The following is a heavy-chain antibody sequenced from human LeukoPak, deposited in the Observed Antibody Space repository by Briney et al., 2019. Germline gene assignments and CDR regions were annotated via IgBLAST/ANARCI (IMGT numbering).Heavy chain of an antibody. CDR1: GGSISSYY. V-gene: IGHV4-59*01. Sequence: SETLSLTCTVSGGSISSYYWSWIRQPPGKGLEWIGYIYYSGSTNYNPSLKSRVTISVDTSKNQFSLKLSSVTAADTAVYYCAREDSGSYSFDYWGQGTLVTVSS. J-gene: IGHJ4*02. D-gene: IGHD1-26*01. CDR3: AREDSGSYSFDY. CDR2: IYYSGST.